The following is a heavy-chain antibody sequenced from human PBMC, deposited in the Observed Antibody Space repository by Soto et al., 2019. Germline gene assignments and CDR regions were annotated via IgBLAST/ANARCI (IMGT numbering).Heavy chain of an antibody. D-gene: IGHD2-15*01. CDR1: GGSISSSSYY. CDR3: ARTYCSGGSCYSGSPSHFDY. Sequence: SETLSLTCTVSGGSISSSSYYWGWIRQPPGKGLEWIGSIYYSGSTYYNPSLKSRVTISVDTSKDQFSLKLSSVTAADTAVYYCARTYCSGGSCYSGSPSHFDYWGQGTLVTVSS. V-gene: IGHV4-39*01. CDR2: IYYSGST. J-gene: IGHJ4*02.